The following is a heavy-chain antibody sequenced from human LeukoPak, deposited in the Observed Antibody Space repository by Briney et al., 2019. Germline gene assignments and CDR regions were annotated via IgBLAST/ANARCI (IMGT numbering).Heavy chain of an antibody. J-gene: IGHJ4*02. D-gene: IGHD4-17*01. CDR2: IYYSGST. CDR3: AREIRPDYYGDYGLGY. V-gene: IGHV4-30-4*01. Sequence: PSQTLSLTCTVSGGSISSGDYYWSWIRQPPGKGLEWIGYIYYSGSTYYNPSLKSRVTISVDTSKNQFSLKLSSVTAADTAVYYCAREIRPDYYGDYGLGYWGQGTLVTVSS. CDR1: GGSISSGDYY.